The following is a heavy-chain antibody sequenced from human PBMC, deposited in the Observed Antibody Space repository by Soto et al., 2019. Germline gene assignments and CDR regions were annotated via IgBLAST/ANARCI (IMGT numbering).Heavy chain of an antibody. V-gene: IGHV3-23*01. CDR1: GFAFSSHP. J-gene: IGHJ3*02. D-gene: IGHD6-6*01. CDR3: ARRAFGSSRSFDI. Sequence: GGSLRLSCAASGFAFSSHPMSWVRQAPERGLEWVSGISDSGGLTYNADSVKGRFTISRDNSKNTLYLQMNSLRAENTALYYCARRAFGSSRSFDIWGQGTMVTVSS. CDR2: ISDSGGLT.